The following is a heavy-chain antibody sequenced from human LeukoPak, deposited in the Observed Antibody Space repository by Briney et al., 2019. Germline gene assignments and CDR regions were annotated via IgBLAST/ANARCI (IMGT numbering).Heavy chain of an antibody. CDR1: GFTFSSYA. CDR2: ISGTGGRT. V-gene: IGHV3-23*01. D-gene: IGHD6-19*01. CDR3: AKEPASSGWFDP. J-gene: IGHJ5*02. Sequence: GGSLRLSCAASGFTFSSYAMSWVRQAPGKGLEWVSAISGTGGRTYYADSVKGRFTISRDNSKNTLYLQMNGLRAEDTAVYYCAKEPASSGWFDPWGQGTLVAVSS.